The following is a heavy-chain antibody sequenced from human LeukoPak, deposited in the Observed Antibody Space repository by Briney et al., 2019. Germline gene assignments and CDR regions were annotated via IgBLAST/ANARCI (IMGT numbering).Heavy chain of an antibody. V-gene: IGHV4-61*02. CDR2: IYTSGST. CDR3: ARDSHCSGGSCYPGNYYYYYGMDV. J-gene: IGHJ6*02. Sequence: PSETLSLTCTVSGGSISSGSYYWSWIRQPAGKGLERIGRIYTSGSTNYNPSLKSRVTISVDTSKNQFSLKLSSVTAADTAVFYCARDSHCSGGSCYPGNYYYYYGMDVWGHGTAVTVSS. CDR1: GGSISSGSYY. D-gene: IGHD2-15*01.